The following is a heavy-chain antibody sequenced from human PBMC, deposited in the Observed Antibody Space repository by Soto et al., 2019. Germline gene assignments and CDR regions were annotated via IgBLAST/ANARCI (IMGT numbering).Heavy chain of an antibody. CDR3: ARDKGRGGSWFDP. V-gene: IGHV3-30-3*01. J-gene: IGHJ5*02. D-gene: IGHD2-15*01. CDR2: ISYDGSNK. Sequence: QVQLVESGGGVVQPGRSLRLSCAASGFTFSSYAMHWVRQAPGKGLEWVAVISYDGSNKYYADSVKGRFTISRDNSKNTLYLQMNSLRAEDTAVYYCARDKGRGGSWFDPWGQGTLVTVSS. CDR1: GFTFSSYA.